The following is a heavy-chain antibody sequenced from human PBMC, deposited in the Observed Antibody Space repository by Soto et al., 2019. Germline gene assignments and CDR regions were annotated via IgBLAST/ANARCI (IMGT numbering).Heavy chain of an antibody. J-gene: IGHJ4*02. CDR1: GFTFSSYW. CDR3: ARVYYDYIWGSYHLNY. CDR2: IKQDESEK. Sequence: EVQLVESGGGLVQPGGSLRLSCAASGFTFSSYWMTWVRQAPGKGLEWVAKIKQDESEKYYLVSVKGRFTNSRDNAKNSLYLQMNNLRAEDTAVYYCARVYYDYIWGSYHLNYGGQGTLVTVS. D-gene: IGHD3-16*02. V-gene: IGHV3-7*01.